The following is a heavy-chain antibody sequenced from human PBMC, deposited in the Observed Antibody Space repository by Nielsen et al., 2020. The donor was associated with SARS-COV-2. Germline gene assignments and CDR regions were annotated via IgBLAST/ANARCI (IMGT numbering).Heavy chain of an antibody. CDR1: DGSLSGHY. D-gene: IGHD3-3*01. CDR2: VSHSGST. V-gene: IGHV4-34*01. Sequence: SQTLSLTCPVSDGSLSGHYWTWIRQPPGKGLEWIGEVSHSGSTNTNPSLKSRVTISVDTSKSQFSLKLRSVTAADTAVYYCARDGASGRFYDWLSHFDLWGRGTLVTVSS. J-gene: IGHJ2*01. CDR3: ARDGASGRFYDWLSHFDL.